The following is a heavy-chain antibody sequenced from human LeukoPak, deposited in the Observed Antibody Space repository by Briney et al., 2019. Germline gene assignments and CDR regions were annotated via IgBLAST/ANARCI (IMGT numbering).Heavy chain of an antibody. D-gene: IGHD3-22*01. CDR1: GFTFSHFA. V-gene: IGHV3-30*04. CDR3: AKDYDRSGYYYEDY. CDR2: ISYDGSNK. Sequence: PGGSLRLSCAASGFTFSHFAMAWVRQAPGKGLEWVGVISYDGSNKYYADSVKGRFTVSRDNSKNTLYLQMNSLRAEDTAVYYCAKDYDRSGYYYEDYWGQGTLVTVSS. J-gene: IGHJ4*02.